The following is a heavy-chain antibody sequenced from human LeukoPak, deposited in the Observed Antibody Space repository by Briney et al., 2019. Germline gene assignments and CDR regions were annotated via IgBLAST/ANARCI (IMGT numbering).Heavy chain of an antibody. CDR2: IYHSGST. CDR1: GYSISSGYY. J-gene: IGHJ4*01. CDR3: ARYYYDSSGYYFFDY. D-gene: IGHD3-22*01. Sequence: PSETLSLTCAVSGYSISSGYYWGWIRQPPGKGLEWIGSIYHSGSTYYNPSLKSRVTISVDTSKNQFSLKLSSVTAADTAVYYCARYYYDSSGYYFFDYWGHGTLVTVSS. V-gene: IGHV4-38-2*01.